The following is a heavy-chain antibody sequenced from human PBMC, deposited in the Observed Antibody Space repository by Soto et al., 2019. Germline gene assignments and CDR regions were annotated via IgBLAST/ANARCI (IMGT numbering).Heavy chain of an antibody. D-gene: IGHD3-10*01. CDR2: IYYSGST. CDR3: ARVGGFGATTSDY. V-gene: IGHV4-30-4*01. J-gene: IGHJ4*02. Sequence: QVQLQESGPGLVKPSQTLSLTCTVSGGSISSGDYYWSWIRQPPGKGLEWIGYIYYSGSTYYNPSLKSRVTLSVDTSKNQFSLKLSSVTAADTAVYYCARVGGFGATTSDYWGQGTLVTVSS. CDR1: GGSISSGDYY.